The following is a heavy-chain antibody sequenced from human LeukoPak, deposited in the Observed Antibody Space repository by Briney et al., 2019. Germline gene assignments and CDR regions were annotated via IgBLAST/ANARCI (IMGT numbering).Heavy chain of an antibody. J-gene: IGHJ4*02. Sequence: TGGSLRLSCAASGFTFSNYAMNWVRQAPGKGLEWVSVISNSGGSTYYADSVKGRFTISRDKSKNTLFLEMNSLRAEDTAVYYCAKGASMIVINTPLVSWGQGTLVTVSS. CDR1: GFTFSNYA. D-gene: IGHD3-22*01. CDR3: AKGASMIVINTPLVS. V-gene: IGHV3-23*01. CDR2: ISNSGGST.